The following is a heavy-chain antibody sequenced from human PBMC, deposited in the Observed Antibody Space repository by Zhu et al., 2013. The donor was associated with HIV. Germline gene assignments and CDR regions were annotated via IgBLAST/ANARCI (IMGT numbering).Heavy chain of an antibody. J-gene: IGHJ4*02. CDR3: ARDHSPMGSGWYSGTFDY. D-gene: IGHD6-19*01. CDR1: GGSFSGYY. V-gene: IGHV4-34*01. CDR2: INHSGST. Sequence: VQLQQWGAGLLKPSETLSLTCAVYGGSFSGYYWSWIRQPPGKGLEWIGEINHSGSTNYNPSLKSRVTISVDTSKNQFSLKLSSVTAADTAVYYCARDHSPMGSGWYSGTFDYWGQGTLVTGLL.